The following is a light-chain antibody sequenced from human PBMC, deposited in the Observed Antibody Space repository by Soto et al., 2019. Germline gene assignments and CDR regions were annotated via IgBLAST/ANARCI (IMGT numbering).Light chain of an antibody. Sequence: QMTHSPSTLSSSVGDRVTITCRASRSISDWLAWYQQKPGKAPKLLIFDASSLKSGVPSRFSGSGSGTDFTLTIIGLQPEDFATYYCQQAASCPITFGQGTRLETK. J-gene: IGKJ5*01. CDR1: RSISDW. V-gene: IGKV1-5*01. CDR2: DAS. CDR3: QQAASCPIT.